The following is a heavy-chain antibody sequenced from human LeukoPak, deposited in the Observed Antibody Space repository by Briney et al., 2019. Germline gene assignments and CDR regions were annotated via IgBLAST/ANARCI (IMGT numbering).Heavy chain of an antibody. CDR3: AKEGVGCSSTSCWNNFDH. J-gene: IGHJ4*02. Sequence: GGFLRLSCAASGFTFANSDMSWVRQAPGKGLEWVSGISGSGGSTEHADSVKGRFSVSRDNSKITLYLQMNSLRAEDTAVYYCAKEGVGCSSTSCWNNFDHWGQGTLVTVSS. CDR1: GFTFANSD. V-gene: IGHV3-23*01. CDR2: ISGSGGST. D-gene: IGHD2-2*01.